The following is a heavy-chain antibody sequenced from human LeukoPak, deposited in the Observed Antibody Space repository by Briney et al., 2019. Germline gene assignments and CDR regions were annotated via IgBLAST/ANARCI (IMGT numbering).Heavy chain of an antibody. CDR2: ISSSASTI. CDR1: GFTFSSYE. J-gene: IGHJ4*02. V-gene: IGHV3-48*03. CDR3: ARDYDSSGYSVRFEY. D-gene: IGHD3-22*01. Sequence: GGSLRLSCAASGFTFSSYEMHWVRQAPGKGLEWISYISSSASTIYYADSVKGRFTISRDNGKNSLYLQMNSLRAEDTAVYYCARDYDSSGYSVRFEYWGQGTLVTVSS.